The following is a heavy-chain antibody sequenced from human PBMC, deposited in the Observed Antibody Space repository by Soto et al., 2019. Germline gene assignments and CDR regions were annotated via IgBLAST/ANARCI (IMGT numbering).Heavy chain of an antibody. V-gene: IGHV3-23*01. J-gene: IGHJ4*02. CDR1: GFTFISYA. Sequence: GGSLRLSCAASGFTFISYAMSWVRQAPGKGLEWVSAISGGGGSTYYADSVKGRFTISRDNSKNTLYLQMNSLRAEDTAVYYCAKDVLGLYSSGWSFDYWGQGSLVTVSS. CDR3: AKDVLGLYSSGWSFDY. CDR2: ISGGGGST. D-gene: IGHD6-19*01.